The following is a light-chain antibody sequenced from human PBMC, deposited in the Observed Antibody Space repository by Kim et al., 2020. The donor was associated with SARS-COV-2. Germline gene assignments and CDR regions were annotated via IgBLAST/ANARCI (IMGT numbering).Light chain of an antibody. V-gene: IGLV3-21*04. Sequence: GKTAWITCGGHNMGSKNVHWYQQKPGQAPVLVISYDKDRPSGIPERFSGSNSGNTATLTIISVEAGDEAEYFCQVWDSTSDHPGYVFGTGTKVTVL. J-gene: IGLJ1*01. CDR1: NMGSKN. CDR3: QVWDSTSDHPGYV. CDR2: YDK.